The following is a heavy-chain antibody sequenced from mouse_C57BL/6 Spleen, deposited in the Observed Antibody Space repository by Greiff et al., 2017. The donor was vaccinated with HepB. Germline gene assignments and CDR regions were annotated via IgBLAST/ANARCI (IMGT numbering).Heavy chain of an antibody. V-gene: IGHV5-4*01. CDR3: ASTGSPYWYCDV. CDR2: ISDGGSYT. J-gene: IGHJ1*03. CDR1: GFTFSSYA. D-gene: IGHD1-1*01. Sequence: EVQVVESGGGLVKPGGSLKLSCAASGFTFSSYAMSWVRQTPEKRLEWVATISDGGSYTYYPDNVKGRFTISRDNAKNNLYLQMSHLKSEDTAMYYCASTGSPYWYCDVWGTGTTVTVSS.